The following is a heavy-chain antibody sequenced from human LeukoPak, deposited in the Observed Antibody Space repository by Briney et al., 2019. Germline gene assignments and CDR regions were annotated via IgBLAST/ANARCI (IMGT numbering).Heavy chain of an antibody. D-gene: IGHD5-18*01. CDR3: AREEREAYSYGLDY. V-gene: IGHV3-48*01. J-gene: IGHJ4*02. CDR1: GFTFSSYS. Sequence: GGSLRLSCAASGFTFSSYSMNWVRQAPGKGLEWVSYISSSSSTIYYADSVKGRFTISRDNAKSSLYLQMNSLRAEDTAVYYCAREEREAYSYGLDYWGQGTLVTVSS. CDR2: ISSSSSTI.